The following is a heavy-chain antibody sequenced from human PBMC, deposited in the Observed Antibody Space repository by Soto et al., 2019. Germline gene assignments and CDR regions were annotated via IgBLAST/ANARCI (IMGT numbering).Heavy chain of an antibody. CDR3: ARRVWNGGHCDL. CDR1: GFTFSGYW. Sequence: GGSLRLSCAASGFTFSGYWMHWVRQVPGKRLVWVSRISGDGSSAHYADFAKGRFTISRDNAKNTAYLQMNSLRVDDTAVYYCARRVWNGGHCDLWGQGIVVTVSS. CDR2: ISGDGSSA. V-gene: IGHV3-74*01. D-gene: IGHD2-8*01. J-gene: IGHJ4*02.